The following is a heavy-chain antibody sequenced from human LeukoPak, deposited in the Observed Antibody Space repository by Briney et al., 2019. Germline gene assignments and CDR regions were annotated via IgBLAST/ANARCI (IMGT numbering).Heavy chain of an antibody. Sequence: SETLSLTCTVSGGSIRSTTHYWSWIRQPPGKGLEWIGYIYQSGTTTYNPSLKSQVTISVDTSKNQFSLKLSSVTAADTAVYYCARAPIRYCSGGTCYSHFDYWGQGTLVTVSS. V-gene: IGHV4-59*11. D-gene: IGHD2-15*01. J-gene: IGHJ4*02. CDR2: IYQSGTT. CDR1: GGSIRSTTHY. CDR3: ARAPIRYCSGGTCYSHFDY.